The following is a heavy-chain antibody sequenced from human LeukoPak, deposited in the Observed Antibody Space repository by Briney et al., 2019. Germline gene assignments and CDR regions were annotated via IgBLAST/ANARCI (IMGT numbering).Heavy chain of an antibody. J-gene: IGHJ4*02. CDR3: TTDYSRSSGGYYFDY. CDR1: GFTFSNAC. D-gene: IGHD6-6*01. V-gene: IGHV3-15*01. CDR2: INSKTDGGTT. Sequence: GGSLRLSCAASGFTFSNACMNWVRQAPGKGLEWVGRINSKTDGGTTDYAEPVQGRFTISRDDSKNTLFLQMNSLKTEDTAVYYCTTDYSRSSGGYYFDYWGQGTLVTVSS.